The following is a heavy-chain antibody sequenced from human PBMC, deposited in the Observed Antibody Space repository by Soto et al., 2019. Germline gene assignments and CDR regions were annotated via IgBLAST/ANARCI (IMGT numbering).Heavy chain of an antibody. CDR1: GYSFTSYW. CDR3: ARQGYVWGSYRSSWFDP. Sequence: PGESLKISCKGSGYSFTSYWIGWVRQMPGKGLEWMGIIYPGDSDTRYSPSFQGQVTISADKSISTAYLQWSSLKASDTAMYYCARQGYVWGSYRSSWFDPWGQGTLVTVSS. D-gene: IGHD3-16*02. CDR2: IYPGDSDT. J-gene: IGHJ5*02. V-gene: IGHV5-51*01.